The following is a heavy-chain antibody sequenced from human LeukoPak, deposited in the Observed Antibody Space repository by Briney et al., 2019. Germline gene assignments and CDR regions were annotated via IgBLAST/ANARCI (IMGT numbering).Heavy chain of an antibody. CDR1: GFTFGSYA. D-gene: IGHD5-18*01. CDR2: ISYDGSNK. V-gene: IGHV3-30-3*01. CDR3: ARQLWGMDV. Sequence: GGSLRLSCAASGFTFGSYAMHWVRQAPGKGLEWVAVISYDGSNKYYADSVKGRFTISRDNSKNTLYLQMNSLRAEDTAVYYCARQLWGMDVWGQGTTVIVSS. J-gene: IGHJ6*02.